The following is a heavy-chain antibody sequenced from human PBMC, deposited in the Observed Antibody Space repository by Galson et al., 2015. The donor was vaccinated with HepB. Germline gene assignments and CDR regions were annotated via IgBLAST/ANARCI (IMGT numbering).Heavy chain of an antibody. Sequence: SLRLSCAASGFTFSSYWMSWVRQAPGKGLEWVANIKEDGSGQNYVDSVKGRFTISRDNAKNSLSLQMNSLRAEDTAVYYCVRIPIPTGSGWFDPWGQGTLVTVSS. J-gene: IGHJ5*02. CDR2: IKEDGSGQ. CDR3: VRIPIPTGSGWFDP. CDR1: GFTFSSYW. V-gene: IGHV3-7*01. D-gene: IGHD3-3*01.